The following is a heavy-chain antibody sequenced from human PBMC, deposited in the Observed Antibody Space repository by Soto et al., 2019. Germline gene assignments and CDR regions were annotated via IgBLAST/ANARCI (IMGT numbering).Heavy chain of an antibody. V-gene: IGHV4-31*03. Sequence: SETLSLTCTVSGGSISSGGYYWSWIRQHPGKGLEWIGYIYYSGSTYYNPSLKSRVTISVDTSKNQFSLKLSSVTAADTAVYYCAREDFDWSRGFDPWGQGTLVTVSS. CDR3: AREDFDWSRGFDP. CDR2: IYYSGST. J-gene: IGHJ5*02. D-gene: IGHD3-9*01. CDR1: GGSISSGGYY.